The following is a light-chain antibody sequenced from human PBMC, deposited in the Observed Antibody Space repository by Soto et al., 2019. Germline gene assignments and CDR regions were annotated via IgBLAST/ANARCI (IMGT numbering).Light chain of an antibody. CDR1: QSVGSGY. J-gene: IGKJ5*01. CDR2: GAS. V-gene: IGKV3-20*01. Sequence: ETGLSLSAGALSLSPGERATLSCWASQSVGSGYLAWYQQKPGQAPRLLIFGASNRATGIPDRFSGSGSGTDFTLTISRLEPEDFAVYYCQQYGRSLPITFGQGTLLEVK. CDR3: QQYGRSLPIT.